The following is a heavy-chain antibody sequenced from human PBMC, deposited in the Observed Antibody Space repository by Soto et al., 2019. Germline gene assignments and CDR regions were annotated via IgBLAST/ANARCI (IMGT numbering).Heavy chain of an antibody. D-gene: IGHD1-26*01. CDR2: ISFSGDNT. J-gene: IGHJ4*02. CDR3: VREGLRATTKGPYFDS. V-gene: IGHV3-23*01. Sequence: EVQLLESGGGSVPPGGSLRLSCVASGFTFSGYALSWVRQAPGKGLEWVSTISFSGDNTYYADSVTGRFTISRDSSQNTLFLQMTSLRVEDTALYYCVREGLRATTKGPYFDSWGQGTLVTVSS. CDR1: GFTFSGYA.